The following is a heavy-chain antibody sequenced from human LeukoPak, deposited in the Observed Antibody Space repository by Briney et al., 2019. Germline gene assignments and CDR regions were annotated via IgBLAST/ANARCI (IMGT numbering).Heavy chain of an antibody. Sequence: GGSLRLSCAASGFTFSSYSMNWVRQAPGKGLEWVSSISSSSSSFIYYADSVKGRFTISRDNAKNSLYLQMNSLRAEDTAVYYCARDSGYEALDYWGQGTLVTVSS. CDR1: GFTFSSYS. D-gene: IGHD5-12*01. CDR2: ISSSSSSFI. J-gene: IGHJ4*02. V-gene: IGHV3-21*01. CDR3: ARDSGYEALDY.